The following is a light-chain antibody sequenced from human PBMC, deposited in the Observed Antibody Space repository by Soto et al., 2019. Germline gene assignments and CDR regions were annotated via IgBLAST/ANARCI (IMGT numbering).Light chain of an antibody. Sequence: DIQMTQSPSSVSASVGDRVTITCRASQAIDSWLAWYQQKPGEAPKLLIFTGSLLHSGVPPRFSGSGSGTDFTLTISSLQAEDVAVYYCQQYYSTPQTFGQGTKVEIK. CDR2: TGS. J-gene: IGKJ1*01. CDR3: QQYYSTPQT. CDR1: QAIDSW. V-gene: IGKV1-12*01.